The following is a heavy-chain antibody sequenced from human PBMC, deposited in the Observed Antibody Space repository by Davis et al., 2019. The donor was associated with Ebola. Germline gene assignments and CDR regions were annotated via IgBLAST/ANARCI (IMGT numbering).Heavy chain of an antibody. J-gene: IGHJ5*02. V-gene: IGHV4-30-4*08. CDR3: ARAQSLSWFDP. CDR2: IYYSGST. CDR1: GGSISSGDYY. Sequence: PSETLSLTCTVSGGSISSGDYYWNWVRQPPGKGLEYIGYIYYSGSTYYNPSLESRVTISVDRSKNQVSLKLSSVTAADTAVYYCARAQSLSWFDPWGQGALVTVSS.